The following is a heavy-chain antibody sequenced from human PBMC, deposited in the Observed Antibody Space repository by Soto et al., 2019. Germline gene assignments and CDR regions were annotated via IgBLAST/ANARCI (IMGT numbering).Heavy chain of an antibody. CDR2: ISFDGINI. CDR1: GFTFSSYA. J-gene: IGHJ6*02. CDR3: ARDRLFESNTYNYRYGMDV. Sequence: PGGSLRLSCAASGFTFSSYAIHWVRQAPGKGLEWVAIISFDGININYADSVKGRFTLSRDNSKNTLYLQMNSLRAEDTAVYYCARDRLFESNTYNYRYGMDVWGQGTTVTVSS. V-gene: IGHV3-30*03. D-gene: IGHD3-22*01.